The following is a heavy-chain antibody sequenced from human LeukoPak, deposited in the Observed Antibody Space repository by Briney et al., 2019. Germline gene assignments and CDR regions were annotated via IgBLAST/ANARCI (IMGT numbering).Heavy chain of an antibody. V-gene: IGHV4-59*08. CDR1: GGSVSSYY. J-gene: IGHJ4*02. CDR2: IYYSGST. CDR3: ARRTRDGYNIFDY. Sequence: PSETLSLTCTVSGGSVSSYYRSWIRQPPGKGLEWIGYIYYSGSTNYNPSLKSRVTISVDTSKNQFSLKLSSVTAADTAVYYCARRTRDGYNIFDYWGQGTLVTVSS. D-gene: IGHD5-24*01.